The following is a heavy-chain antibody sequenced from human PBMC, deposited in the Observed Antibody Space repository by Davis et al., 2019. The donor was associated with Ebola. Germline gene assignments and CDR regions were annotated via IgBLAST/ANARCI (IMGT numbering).Heavy chain of an antibody. CDR3: ARVSCSSTSCSYYFDY. CDR1: GGTFSSYA. Sequence: AASVKVSCKASGGTFSSYAISWVRQAPGQGLEWMGRIIPILGIANYAQKFQGRVTITADESTSTAYMELSSLRSEDTAVYYCARVSCSSTSCSYYFDYWGQGTLVTVSS. V-gene: IGHV1-69*04. J-gene: IGHJ4*02. D-gene: IGHD2-2*01. CDR2: IIPILGIA.